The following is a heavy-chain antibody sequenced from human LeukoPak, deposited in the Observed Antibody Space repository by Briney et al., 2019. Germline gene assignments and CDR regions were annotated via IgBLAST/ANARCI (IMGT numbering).Heavy chain of an antibody. D-gene: IGHD5-24*01. V-gene: IGHV1-8*01. CDR1: GYTFTSYD. CDR3: ASLKTDGYFDY. CDR2: MNPNSGNT. Sequence: ASVKVSCKASGYTFTSYDINWVRQATGQGLEWMGWMNPNSGNTGYAQKFRGRVTMTTDTSTSTAYMELRSLRSDDTAVYYCASLKTDGYFDYWGQGTLVTVSS. J-gene: IGHJ4*02.